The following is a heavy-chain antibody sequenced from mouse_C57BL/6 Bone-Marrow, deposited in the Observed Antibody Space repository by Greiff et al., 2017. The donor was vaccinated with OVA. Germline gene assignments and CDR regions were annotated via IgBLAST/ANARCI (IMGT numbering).Heavy chain of an antibody. J-gene: IGHJ4*01. V-gene: IGHV1-81*01. CDR1: GYTFTSYG. CDR3: ALITMVEASTEYYAMDD. Sequence: QVQLKESGAELARPGASVKLSCKASGYTFTSYGISWVKQRPGQGLEWIGEIYPRSGNTYYNEKFKGKATLTADKSSSTAYMELRSLTSEDSASYVCALITMVEASTEYYAMDDWGQGTSVTVSS. CDR2: IYPRSGNT. D-gene: IGHD1-1*01.